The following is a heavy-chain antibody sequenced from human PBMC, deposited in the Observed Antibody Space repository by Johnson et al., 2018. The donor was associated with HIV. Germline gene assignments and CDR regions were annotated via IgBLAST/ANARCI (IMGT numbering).Heavy chain of an antibody. CDR2: ISWNSGSI. CDR3: AKDIGAGAAPMYAFDI. CDR1: GFTFDDYA. Sequence: EVQVVESGGGLVQPGRSLRLSCAASGFTFDDYAMHWVRQAPGKGLEWVSGISWNSGSIGYADSVKGRFTISRDNAKNSLYLQMNSLRAEDTALYYCAKDIGAGAAPMYAFDIWGQGTMVTVSS. J-gene: IGHJ3*02. D-gene: IGHD1-26*01. V-gene: IGHV3-9*01.